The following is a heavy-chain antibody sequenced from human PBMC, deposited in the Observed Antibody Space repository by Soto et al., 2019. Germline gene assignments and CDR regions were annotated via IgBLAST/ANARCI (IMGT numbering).Heavy chain of an antibody. V-gene: IGHV3-23*01. Sequence: GGSLRLSCAASGFTFSNYAMNWVRQAPGKGLEWVSAISNSFSDGNTHYADSVKGRFTISRDNDKNTVFLEMNSLRDEDTAVYYCAKVFSPEGGNYFDHWGQGTLVTVSS. CDR1: GFTFSNYA. CDR2: ISNSFSDGNT. J-gene: IGHJ4*02. CDR3: AKVFSPEGGNYFDH.